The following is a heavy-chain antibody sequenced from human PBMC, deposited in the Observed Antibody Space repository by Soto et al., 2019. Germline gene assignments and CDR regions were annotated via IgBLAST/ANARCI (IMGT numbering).Heavy chain of an antibody. D-gene: IGHD3-3*01. CDR1: EITLTNAW. V-gene: IGHV3-15*01. Sequence: GGSLRLSCAASEITLTNAWMSWARQFPGKGLEWIGRIKSKTHGGTTDYAAPVKGRFTISRDDSKNTLYLQMNSLKTEDTAVYYCSTYSRFLEWSSYHYVMVVWGPGTTVTVSS. J-gene: IGHJ6*02. CDR3: STYSRFLEWSSYHYVMVV. CDR2: IKSKTHGGTT.